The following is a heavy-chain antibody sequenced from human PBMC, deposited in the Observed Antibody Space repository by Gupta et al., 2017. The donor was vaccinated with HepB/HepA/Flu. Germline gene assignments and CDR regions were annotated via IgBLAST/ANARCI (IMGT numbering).Heavy chain of an antibody. CDR3: ATPADSSRLVFFQH. Sequence: EVQLVQSGAEVKKPGESLKISCKGSGYIFTSYWIGWVRQKPGKGLEWMGIIYPSASDTRYSPSVHGRVTLSADKSTSTASLQWRALRASATAIYYFATPADSSRLVFFQHWGQGTLVTVYS. CDR2: IYPSASDT. CDR1: GYIFTSYW. V-gene: IGHV5-51*01. D-gene: IGHD6-13*01. J-gene: IGHJ1*01.